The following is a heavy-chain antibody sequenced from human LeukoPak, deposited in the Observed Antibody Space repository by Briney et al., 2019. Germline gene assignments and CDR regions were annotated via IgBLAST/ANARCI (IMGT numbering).Heavy chain of an antibody. J-gene: IGHJ6*04. CDR1: GGSISSYY. Sequence: SETLSLTCTVSGGSISSYYWSWIRQPPGKGLEWIGYIYYSGSTNYNPSLKSRVTISVDTSKNQFSLKLSSVTAADTAVYYCAGTYYYGSGSYYDYYYGMDVWAKGPRSPSPQ. CDR2: IYYSGST. V-gene: IGHV4-59*01. D-gene: IGHD3-10*01. CDR3: AGTYYYGSGSYYDYYYGMDV.